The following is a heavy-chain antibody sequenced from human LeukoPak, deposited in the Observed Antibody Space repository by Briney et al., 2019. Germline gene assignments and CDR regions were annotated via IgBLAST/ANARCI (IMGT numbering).Heavy chain of an antibody. Sequence: GALRLSFAASGFPFNSYSMNWVRPAPGKGGEWVSYINISSTTIYYADSVKGRFTISRDNSKNSLYLQMNSLSDEDTAVYYCARGAATCDYWGQGTLVTVSS. CDR2: INISSTTI. CDR1: GFPFNSYS. V-gene: IGHV3-48*02. D-gene: IGHD1-26*01. CDR3: ARGAATCDY. J-gene: IGHJ4*02.